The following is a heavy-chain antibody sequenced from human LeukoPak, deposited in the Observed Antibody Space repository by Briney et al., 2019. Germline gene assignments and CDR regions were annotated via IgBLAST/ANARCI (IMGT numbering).Heavy chain of an antibody. V-gene: IGHV4-4*07. CDR2: IYTSGST. J-gene: IGHJ3*02. CDR1: GGSISSYY. D-gene: IGHD2-2*01. CDR3: ARVCSSTSCPNGAFDI. Sequence: KSSETLSLTCTVSGGSISSYYWSWIRQPAGKGLEWIGRIYTSGSTNYNPSLKSRVTMSVDTSKNQFSLKLSSVTAADTAVYYCARVCSSTSCPNGAFDIWGQGTMVTVSS.